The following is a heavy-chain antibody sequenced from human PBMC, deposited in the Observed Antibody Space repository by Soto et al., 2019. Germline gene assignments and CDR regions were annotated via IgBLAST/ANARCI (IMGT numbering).Heavy chain of an antibody. V-gene: IGHV1-69*17. CDR2: IIPIIGVT. D-gene: IGHD3-16*01. CDR1: GDTFNSYV. J-gene: IGHJ4*02. Sequence: QVQLVQSGAEVKRPGSSVKVSCESSGDTFNSYVISWVRQAPGQGLEWMGGIIPIIGVTHYAQKFQGRVTSSALSATGTAYMELTNLGFEHTALYYCARESLGAKGADHWGQGTLVTVSP. CDR3: ARESLGAKGADH.